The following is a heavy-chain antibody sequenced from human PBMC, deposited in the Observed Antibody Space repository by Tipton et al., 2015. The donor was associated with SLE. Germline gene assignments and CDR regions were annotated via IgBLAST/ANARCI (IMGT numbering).Heavy chain of an antibody. CDR1: GGAISSGSYY. CDR2: IYTSGST. CDR3: ARGGGSSGWYWDY. J-gene: IGHJ4*02. V-gene: IGHV4-61*02. Sequence: TLSLTCTVSGGAISSGSYYWSWIRQPAGKGLEWIGRIYTSGSTNYNPSLKSRVTMSVDTSKNQFSLKLSSVTAADTAVYYCARGGGSSGWYWDYWGQGTLVTVSS. D-gene: IGHD6-19*01.